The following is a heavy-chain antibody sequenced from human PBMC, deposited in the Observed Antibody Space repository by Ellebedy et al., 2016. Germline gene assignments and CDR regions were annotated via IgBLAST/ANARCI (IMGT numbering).Heavy chain of an antibody. CDR1: GGSISNSSYH. Sequence: SETLSLTXTVSGGSISNSSYHWGWIRQPPGKGLEWIGSISYNGSTYYGFGSTYYNPSLKSRVTTSVDTSRNQFSLELTSVTAADTAVYYCARAEYTTSGLREHYFDSWGQGTLVTVSS. CDR3: ARAEYTTSGLREHYFDS. V-gene: IGHV4-39*07. D-gene: IGHD2-2*02. CDR2: ISYNGSTYYGFGST. J-gene: IGHJ4*02.